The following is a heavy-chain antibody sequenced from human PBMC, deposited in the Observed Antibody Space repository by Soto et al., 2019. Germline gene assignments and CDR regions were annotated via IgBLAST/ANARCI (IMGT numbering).Heavy chain of an antibody. J-gene: IGHJ4*02. CDR2: IYYSGIT. D-gene: IGHD7-27*01. CDR1: GGSISSYY. Sequence: SETLSLTCTVSGGSISSYYWSWIRQPPGKGLEWIGYIYYSGITNYNPSLKSRVTISVDTSKNQFSLKLSSVTAADTAVYYCARDGDHFDYWGQGTLVTVSS. CDR3: ARDGDHFDY. V-gene: IGHV4-59*01.